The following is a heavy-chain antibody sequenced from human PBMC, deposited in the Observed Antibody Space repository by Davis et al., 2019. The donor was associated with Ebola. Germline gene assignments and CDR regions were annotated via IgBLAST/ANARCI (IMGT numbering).Heavy chain of an antibody. J-gene: IGHJ4*02. CDR1: GCSISSSSYY. Sequence: SETLSLTCTVSGCSISSSSYYWGWIRQPPGKGLEWIGSIYYSGSTYYNPSLKSRVTLSVDTSKNQFSLKLSSVTAADTAVYYCARHPAYYYDSSGYYHQGHFDYWGQGTLVTVSS. V-gene: IGHV4-39*01. CDR2: IYYSGST. CDR3: ARHPAYYYDSSGYYHQGHFDY. D-gene: IGHD3-22*01.